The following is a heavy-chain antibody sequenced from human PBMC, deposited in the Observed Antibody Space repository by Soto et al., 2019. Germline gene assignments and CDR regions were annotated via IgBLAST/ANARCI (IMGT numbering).Heavy chain of an antibody. CDR1: GFTLSSYA. CDR3: ARGGSYYGSGSYHHDAFDI. D-gene: IGHD3-10*01. J-gene: IGHJ3*02. V-gene: IGHV3-30-3*01. CDR2: ISYDGSNK. Sequence: GGSRRLSCAASGFTLSSYAMHWVRQAPGKGLEWVAVISYDGSNKYYADSVKGRFTISRDNSKHTLYLQMNSLRAEDTAVSYCARGGSYYGSGSYHHDAFDIWGQGTLVPVSS.